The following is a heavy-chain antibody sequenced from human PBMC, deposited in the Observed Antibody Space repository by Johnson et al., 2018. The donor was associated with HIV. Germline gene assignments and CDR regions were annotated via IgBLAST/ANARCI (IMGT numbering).Heavy chain of an antibody. V-gene: IGHV3-7*03. CDR2: IKQDGSEK. CDR3: ARDVVSDGDYPPDAFDI. D-gene: IGHD2-21*01. Sequence: VQLVESGGGLVQPGGSLRLSCAASGFTFSSYWMSWVRQAPGKGLEWVANIKQDGSEKYYVDFVKGRLTISRDNAKNSLFLQISSLRAEDTAVYLCARDVVSDGDYPPDAFDIWGHGTMVTVSS. J-gene: IGHJ3*02. CDR1: GFTFSSYW.